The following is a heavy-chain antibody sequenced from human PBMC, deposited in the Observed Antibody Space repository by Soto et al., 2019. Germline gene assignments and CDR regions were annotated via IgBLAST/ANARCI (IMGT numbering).Heavy chain of an antibody. Sequence: SETLSLTCAVSGGSISSGGYYWSWIRQHRGKGLEWIGYIYYSGSTYYNPSLKSRVTISVDTSKNQFSLKLSSVTAADTAVYYCARDSPLRYCSGGSCYTNYYYGMDVWGQGTTVTVSS. CDR2: IYYSGST. J-gene: IGHJ6*02. CDR3: ARDSPLRYCSGGSCYTNYYYGMDV. CDR1: GGSISSGGYY. V-gene: IGHV4-31*11. D-gene: IGHD2-15*01.